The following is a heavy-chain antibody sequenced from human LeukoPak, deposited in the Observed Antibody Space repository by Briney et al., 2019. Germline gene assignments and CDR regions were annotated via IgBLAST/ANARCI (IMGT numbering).Heavy chain of an antibody. Sequence: GASVKASCKVSGYTLTELSMHWVRQAPGKGLEWMGGFDPEDGETIYAQKFQGRVTLTEDTSTDTAYMELSSLRSEDTAVYYCAEVPAALSNWFDPWGQGTLVTVSS. V-gene: IGHV1-24*01. CDR3: AEVPAALSNWFDP. CDR2: FDPEDGET. D-gene: IGHD2-2*01. CDR1: GYTLTELS. J-gene: IGHJ5*02.